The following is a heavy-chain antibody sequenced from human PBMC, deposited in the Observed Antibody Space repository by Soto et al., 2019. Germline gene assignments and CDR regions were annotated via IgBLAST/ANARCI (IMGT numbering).Heavy chain of an antibody. D-gene: IGHD2-15*01. CDR3: ASAPDIVGIGAFDI. CDR1: GFTFSSYG. Sequence: QVQLVESGGGVLQPGRSLRLSCAASGFTFSSYGMHWVRQAPGKGLEWVAVIWYDGSNKYYADSVKGRFTISRDNSKNTLYLQMNSLRAEDTAVYYCASAPDIVGIGAFDIWGQGTMVTVSS. V-gene: IGHV3-33*01. J-gene: IGHJ3*02. CDR2: IWYDGSNK.